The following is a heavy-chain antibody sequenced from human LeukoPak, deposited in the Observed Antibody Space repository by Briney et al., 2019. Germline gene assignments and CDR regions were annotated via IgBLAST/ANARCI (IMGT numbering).Heavy chain of an antibody. V-gene: IGHV3-20*04. J-gene: IGHJ4*02. CDR2: INWNGGST. CDR1: GFTFDDYG. Sequence: GGSLRLSCAASGFTFDDYGMSWVRQAPGKGLEWVSGINWNGGSTTYADSVKGRFTISRDNAKNSLYLQMNSLRAEDTALYYCAPSNYHGSGEYYFDYWGQGTLVTVSS. D-gene: IGHD3-16*01. CDR3: APSNYHGSGEYYFDY.